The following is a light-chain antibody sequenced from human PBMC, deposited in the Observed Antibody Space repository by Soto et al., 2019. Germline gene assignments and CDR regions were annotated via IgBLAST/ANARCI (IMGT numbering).Light chain of an antibody. Sequence: EIVMTQSPATLSVSPGERATLSCRASQSVGSDLAWYQQKPGQAPRLLIYGASTRATGVPARFSGSGSGADFTLTISSLQAEDFAVYYCQQHIGWPETFGQGTKVEIE. CDR1: QSVGSD. V-gene: IGKV3-15*01. CDR2: GAS. J-gene: IGKJ1*01. CDR3: QQHIGWPET.